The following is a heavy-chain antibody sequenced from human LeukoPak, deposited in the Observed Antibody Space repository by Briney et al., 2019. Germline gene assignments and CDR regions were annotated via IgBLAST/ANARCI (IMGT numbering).Heavy chain of an antibody. Sequence: GESLKISCQGSGYSFTSYWIGWVRQMPGKGLAWMGIIYPGDSGTRYSPSFQGQVTISADKSISTAYLQWSSLKASDTAMYYCARHDPRLGELSAHFDYWGQGTLVTVSS. J-gene: IGHJ4*02. CDR1: GYSFTSYW. V-gene: IGHV5-51*01. CDR3: ARHDPRLGELSAHFDY. CDR2: IYPGDSGT. D-gene: IGHD3-16*02.